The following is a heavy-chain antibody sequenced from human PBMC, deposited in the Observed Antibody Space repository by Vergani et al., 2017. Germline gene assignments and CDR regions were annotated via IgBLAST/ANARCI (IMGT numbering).Heavy chain of an antibody. CDR3: ARDLRLLYNRFDP. CDR2: IQFRVNGVAT. CDR1: GFPFSGSY. D-gene: IGHD1-14*01. J-gene: IGHJ5*02. Sequence: EVQLVESGGGLLKPGESLRLSCAVSGFPFSGSYMTWVRQAPGKGLEWVSRIQFRVNGVATDYAAPVKGRFTISRDGSKETLYLQMNSLRDEDTGVYYCARDLRLLYNRFDPWGQGTLVTVSS. V-gene: IGHV3-15*01.